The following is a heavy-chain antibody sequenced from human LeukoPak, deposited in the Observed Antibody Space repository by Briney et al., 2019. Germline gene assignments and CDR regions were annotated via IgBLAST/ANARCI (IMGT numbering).Heavy chain of an antibody. CDR1: GYTFTGYY. J-gene: IGHJ4*02. D-gene: IGHD3-3*01. CDR2: INPNSGGT. Sequence: GASVKVSCKASGYTFTGYYRHWVRHAPGQGLERMGWINPNSGGTNYAQKYQGRVTMTSDTSISTAYVELSRLRSDDTAVYYCARDAEPLRFLEWFPTNYWGQGTLVTVSS. V-gene: IGHV1-2*02. CDR3: ARDAEPLRFLEWFPTNY.